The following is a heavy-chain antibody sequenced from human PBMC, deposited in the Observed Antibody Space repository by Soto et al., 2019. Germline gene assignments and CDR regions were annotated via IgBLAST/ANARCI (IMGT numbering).Heavy chain of an antibody. J-gene: IGHJ4*02. D-gene: IGHD2-8*01. CDR2: ISGSGGST. CDR3: ASITLVSPYSFDY. Sequence: VGPLRLSCAAAGFNFSSYAMSCVRQAPGKGLEWVSAISGSGGSTYYADSVKGRFTISRDNSKNTLYLQMNGLRAEDTAVYYCASITLVSPYSFDYWGQGTLVTVSS. V-gene: IGHV3-23*01. CDR1: GFNFSSYA.